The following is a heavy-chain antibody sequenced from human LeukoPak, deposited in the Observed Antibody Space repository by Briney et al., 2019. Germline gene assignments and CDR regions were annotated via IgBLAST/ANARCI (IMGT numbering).Heavy chain of an antibody. V-gene: IGHV3-48*01. J-gene: IGHJ3*01. CDR3: AKDLRYSGSPRAFDF. CDR2: ISSSSTTI. CDR1: GFTFSSYS. D-gene: IGHD1-26*01. Sequence: GGSLRLSCAASGFTFSSYSMNWVRQAPGKGLEWVSYISSSSTTIYYADSVKGRFTISRDNSKNTLYLQMNSLRAEDTAVYYCAKDLRYSGSPRAFDFWGQGTMVTVSS.